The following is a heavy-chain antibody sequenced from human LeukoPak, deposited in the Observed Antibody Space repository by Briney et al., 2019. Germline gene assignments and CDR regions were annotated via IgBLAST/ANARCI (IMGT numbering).Heavy chain of an antibody. V-gene: IGHV4-34*01. CDR3: ARGVVVQAEWLRLYNY. D-gene: IGHD5-12*01. Sequence: SPSETLSLTCAVYGLSLNGYYWSWIRQPPGKGLEWIGEIDHSGSTNYNPSLESRVAISIYTSKNQFSLKVTSVTAADTAMYYCARGVVVQAEWLRLYNYWGQGTLVTVSS. CDR2: IDHSGST. J-gene: IGHJ4*02. CDR1: GLSLNGYY.